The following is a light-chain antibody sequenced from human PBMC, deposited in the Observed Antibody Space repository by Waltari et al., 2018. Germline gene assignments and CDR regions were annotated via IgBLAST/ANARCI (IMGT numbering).Light chain of an antibody. CDR2: DVS. CDR3: SSYSTNSAHV. Sequence: QSALTQPAPVSGSPGQSITISCTGTSSDIGGYNYVYWYQQHPGKAPKLLIYDVSKRPSGVSNRFSGSKSGNTASLRISGLQADDEAEYYCSSYSTNSAHVFGTGTKVTFL. CDR1: SSDIGGYNY. V-gene: IGLV2-14*03. J-gene: IGLJ1*01.